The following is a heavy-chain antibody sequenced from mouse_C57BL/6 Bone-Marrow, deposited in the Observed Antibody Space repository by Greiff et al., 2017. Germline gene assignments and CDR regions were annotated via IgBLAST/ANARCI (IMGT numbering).Heavy chain of an antibody. V-gene: IGHV1-81*01. CDR1: GYTFTSYG. J-gene: IGHJ3*01. CDR3: ASNYRGAWFAY. CDR2: IYPRSGNT. Sequence: QVHVKQSGAELARPGASVKLSCKASGYTFTSYGISWVKQRTGQGLEWIGEIYPRSGNTYYNEKFKGKATLTADKSSSTAYMQLSSLTSEDSAVYYCASNYRGAWFAYWGQGTLVTVSA. D-gene: IGHD2-1*01.